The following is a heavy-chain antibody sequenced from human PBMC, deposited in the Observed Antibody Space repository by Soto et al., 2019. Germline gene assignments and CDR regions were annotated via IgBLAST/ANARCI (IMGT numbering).Heavy chain of an antibody. V-gene: IGHV3-21*01. CDR1: GFSFTDYS. D-gene: IGHD3-22*01. CDR3: ARDGAYDRRASSRNYYHDMDV. CDR2: ISGSSSYI. J-gene: IGHJ6*04. Sequence: EVQLVESGGGLVKPGGSLRLSCAASGFSFTDYSMNWVRQAPGKGLEWVSSISGSSSYIYYADSLKGRFTVSRDNAKRSLYLHMNSLRPEDTALYYFARDGAYDRRASSRNYYHDMDVWGKGTTVNVTS.